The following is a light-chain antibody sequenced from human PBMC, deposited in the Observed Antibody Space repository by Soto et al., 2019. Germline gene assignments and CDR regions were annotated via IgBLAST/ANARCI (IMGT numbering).Light chain of an antibody. CDR2: KGT. CDR3: CSSAPESTYV. CDR1: DSDVGAYDS. Sequence: QSALAQPASVSGSPGQSITISCTGTDSDVGAYDSVSWYRQHPHKAPQLIIYKGTQRPSGVSNRISGATSGNAASLTISGLQADDEADYFCCSSAPESTYVSGTGTKLTVL. V-gene: IGLV2-23*01. J-gene: IGLJ1*01.